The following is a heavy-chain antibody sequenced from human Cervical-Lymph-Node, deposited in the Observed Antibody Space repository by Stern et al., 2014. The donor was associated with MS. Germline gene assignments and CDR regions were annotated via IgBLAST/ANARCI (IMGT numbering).Heavy chain of an antibody. CDR2: IYPGNSNT. D-gene: IGHD4-17*01. CDR1: GYSFTANW. V-gene: IGHV5-51*01. CDR3: ARDYGDYAFDY. Sequence: EVQLVQSGAEVKKPGESLKISCKGSGYSFTANWIAWVRQMPGKGLAWMGIIYPGNSNTRYTPSFQGQVTISADKSISTAYLQWSSLKASDTAMYYCARDYGDYAFDYWGQGTLVTVSS. J-gene: IGHJ4*02.